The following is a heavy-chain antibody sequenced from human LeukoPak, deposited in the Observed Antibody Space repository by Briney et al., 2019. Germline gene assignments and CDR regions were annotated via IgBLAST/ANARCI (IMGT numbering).Heavy chain of an antibody. CDR3: ARDGSVVVNPTYYFDY. CDR2: INSDGSEG. J-gene: IGHJ4*02. D-gene: IGHD3-22*01. Sequence: GGSLRLSCAVSGFTFSGFWMSWSRQAPGKGLEWVASINSDGSEGYYADVVKGRFAISRDNAKNTLYLQMNSLRAEDTAVYYCARDGSVVVNPTYYFDYWGQGTLVTVSS. CDR1: GFTFSGFW. V-gene: IGHV3-7*01.